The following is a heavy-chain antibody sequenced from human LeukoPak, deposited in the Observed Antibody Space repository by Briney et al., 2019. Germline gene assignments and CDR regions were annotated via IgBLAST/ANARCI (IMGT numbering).Heavy chain of an antibody. J-gene: IGHJ4*02. CDR1: GFTFSSYW. D-gene: IGHD2-15*01. V-gene: IGHV3-74*01. CDR3: ARRYCSGGTCYLDY. Sequence: PGGSLRLSCAASGFTFSSYWMHWVRHAPGKGLVWVSRINSDGSSTIYADSVKGRFTISRDNAKNTLYLQMNGLRAEDTAVYYCARRYCSGGTCYLDYWGQGTLVTVSS. CDR2: INSDGSST.